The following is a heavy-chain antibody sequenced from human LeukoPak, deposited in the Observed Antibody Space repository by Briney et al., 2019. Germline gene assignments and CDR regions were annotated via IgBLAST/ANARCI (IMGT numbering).Heavy chain of an antibody. CDR1: GGSISSSSYY. J-gene: IGHJ6*02. D-gene: IGHD6-13*01. CDR3: ARLFLSRAGPYSSSWYGMDV. Sequence: SETLSLTCTVSGGSISSSSYYWSWIRQPPGKGLEWIGYIYYSGSTNYNPSLKSRVTISVDASKNQFSLKLSSVTAGDTAVYYCARLFLSRAGPYSSSWYGMDVWGQGTTVTVSS. V-gene: IGHV4-61*05. CDR2: IYYSGST.